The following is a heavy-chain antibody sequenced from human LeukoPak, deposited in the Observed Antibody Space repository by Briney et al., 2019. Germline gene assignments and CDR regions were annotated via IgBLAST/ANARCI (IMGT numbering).Heavy chain of an antibody. J-gene: IGHJ4*02. CDR2: IKEDGSEK. Sequence: GGSLSLSCAASGFSFSNYWMSWVRQAPGKGLEWVANIKEDGSEKYYVDSVKGRFTISRDNVRNSLYLQMNSLRAEDTAVYYCASGRQLGYWGQGTLVTVSS. V-gene: IGHV3-7*01. CDR3: ASGRQLGY. CDR1: GFSFSNYW. D-gene: IGHD6-13*01.